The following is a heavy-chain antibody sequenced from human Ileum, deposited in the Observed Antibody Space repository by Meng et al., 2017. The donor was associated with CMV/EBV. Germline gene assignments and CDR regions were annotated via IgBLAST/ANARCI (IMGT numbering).Heavy chain of an antibody. CDR3: ARDLRFGELLPRY. D-gene: IGHD3-10*01. CDR2: ISSSSSYI. Sequence: EVQLVESGGGLVKPGGSLSLSCPASGFTFSSYSMNWVRQAPGKGLEWVSSISSSSSYIYYADSVKGRFTISRDNAKNSLYLQMNSLRAEDTAVYYCARDLRFGELLPRYWGQGTMVTVSS. V-gene: IGHV3-21*01. CDR1: GFTFSSYS. J-gene: IGHJ4*02.